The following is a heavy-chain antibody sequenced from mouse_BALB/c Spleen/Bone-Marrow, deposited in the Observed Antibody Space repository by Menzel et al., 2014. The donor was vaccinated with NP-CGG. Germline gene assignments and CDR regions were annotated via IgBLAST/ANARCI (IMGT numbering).Heavy chain of an antibody. Sequence: EVKLMESGGGLVQPGGSRKLSCAASGFTFSDYGMAWVRQAPGKGPEWVAFISNLAYSIYYADTVTGRFTISRENAKNTLYLEMSSLRSEDTAMYYCARFITTVVVDAVDYWGQGTSVTVSS. D-gene: IGHD1-1*01. CDR2: ISNLAYSI. CDR1: GFTFSDYG. V-gene: IGHV5-15*02. CDR3: ARFITTVVVDAVDY. J-gene: IGHJ4*01.